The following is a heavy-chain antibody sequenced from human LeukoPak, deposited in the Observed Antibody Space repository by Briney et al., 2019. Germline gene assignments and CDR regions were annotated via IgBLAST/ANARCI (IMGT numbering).Heavy chain of an antibody. V-gene: IGHV3-33*01. CDR2: IWNDGSNK. J-gene: IGHJ6*02. CDR3: ARDYSLITSNPEDYYYGMDV. D-gene: IGHD1-14*01. CDR1: GFTFSSYG. Sequence: GRSVRLSCAASGFTFSSYGMHWVRQAPGKGLEWVAVIWNDGSNKYYADSVKGRFTISRDNSKNTLYLQMNSLRAEDTAVYYCARDYSLITSNPEDYYYGMDVWGQGTTVTVSS.